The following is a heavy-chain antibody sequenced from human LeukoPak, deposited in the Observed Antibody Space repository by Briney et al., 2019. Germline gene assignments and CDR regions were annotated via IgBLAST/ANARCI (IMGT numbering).Heavy chain of an antibody. D-gene: IGHD5-18*01. CDR2: INHSGST. CDR1: GGSFSGYY. Sequence: SETLSLTCAVYGGSFSGYYWSWIRQPPGKGLEWIGEINHSGSTNYNPSLKSRVTISVDTSKNQFSLKLSSVTAADTAVYYCALDTAMDIAVQFGYWGQGTLVTVSS. CDR3: ALDTAMDIAVQFGY. V-gene: IGHV4-34*01. J-gene: IGHJ4*02.